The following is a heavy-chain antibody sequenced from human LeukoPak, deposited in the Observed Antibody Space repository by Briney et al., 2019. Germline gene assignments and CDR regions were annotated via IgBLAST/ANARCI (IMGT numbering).Heavy chain of an antibody. CDR3: AREPRPEYAFDI. D-gene: IGHD1-14*01. Sequence: GGSLRLSCAASGFIFSTYGMHWVRQAPGKGLEWVSSISSSSSYIYYADSVKGRFTISRDNAKNTLYLQMNSLRAEDTAVYYCAREPRPEYAFDIWGQGTMVTVSS. V-gene: IGHV3-21*01. CDR1: GFIFSTYG. J-gene: IGHJ3*02. CDR2: ISSSSSYI.